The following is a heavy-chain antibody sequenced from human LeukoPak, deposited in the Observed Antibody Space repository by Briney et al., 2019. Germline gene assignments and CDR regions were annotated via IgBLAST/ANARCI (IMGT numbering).Heavy chain of an antibody. CDR1: GYSISSGYY. J-gene: IGHJ4*02. D-gene: IGHD1-26*01. Sequence: SETLSLTCAVSGYSISSGYYWGWIRQPPGKGLEWIGSIYHSGSTYYNPSLKSRVTISVDTSKHQFSLKLSSVTAADTAVYYCARRVGATSPRFDYWGQGTLVTVSS. V-gene: IGHV4-38-2*01. CDR3: ARRVGATSPRFDY. CDR2: IYHSGST.